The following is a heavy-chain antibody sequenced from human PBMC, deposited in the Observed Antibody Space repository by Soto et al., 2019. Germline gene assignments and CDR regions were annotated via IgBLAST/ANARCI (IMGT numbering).Heavy chain of an antibody. Sequence: ASVNVSCKTSGFTFTNSAVQWVRQARGQRLEWIGWIIVGSGGTKYAQELQERLTITRDMSTNTAYMELSSLRSEDTAVYFCAAELYSGGRCCSFLIWGQGTLVTVSS. D-gene: IGHD2-15*01. J-gene: IGHJ3*02. V-gene: IGHV1-58*01. CDR3: AAELYSGGRCCSFLI. CDR2: IIVGSGGT. CDR1: GFTFTNSA.